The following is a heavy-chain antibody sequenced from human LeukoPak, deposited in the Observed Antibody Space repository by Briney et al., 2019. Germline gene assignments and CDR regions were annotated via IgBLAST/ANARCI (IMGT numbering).Heavy chain of an antibody. CDR3: ARGGYSSSNLFDY. Sequence: GWSLRLSCAASGFTFSSYWMHWVRQAPGKGLVWVSRINSDGSSTSYADSVKGRFTISRDNAKNTLYLEMNSLRAEDTAVYYCARGGYSSSNLFDYWGQGTLVTVYS. V-gene: IGHV3-74*01. J-gene: IGHJ4*02. CDR1: GFTFSSYW. CDR2: INSDGSST. D-gene: IGHD6-6*01.